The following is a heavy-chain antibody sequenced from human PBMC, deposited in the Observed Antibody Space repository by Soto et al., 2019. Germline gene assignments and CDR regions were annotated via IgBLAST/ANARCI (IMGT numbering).Heavy chain of an antibody. Sequence: EVQLVESGGDLVQPGGSLRLSCTASGFTFSMYWMHWVRQVPGKGPEWVSRISDDGSRADYADSVKGRFTISIDNAKNTLYLEMHVLRADDTAVYYCTRGPRPSSVGTGAFWGQGTPVTVSS. V-gene: IGHV3-74*01. D-gene: IGHD3-10*01. CDR1: GFTFSMYW. J-gene: IGHJ4*02. CDR2: ISDDGSRA. CDR3: TRGPRPSSVGTGAF.